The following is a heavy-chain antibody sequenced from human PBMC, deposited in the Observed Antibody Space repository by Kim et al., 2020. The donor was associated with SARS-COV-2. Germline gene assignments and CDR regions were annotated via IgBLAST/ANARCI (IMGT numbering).Heavy chain of an antibody. J-gene: IGHJ4*02. Sequence: GGSLRLSCAASGFTFSSYIMNWVRQAPGKGLEWVSTVTGSGGSTYYADSLKGRFTISRDNSRSTLYLDMNSLRAEDTALYYCARRGDTSRAVDNWGKGT. D-gene: IGHD3-10*01. V-gene: IGHV3-23*01. CDR3: ARRGDTSRAVDN. CDR1: GFTFSSYI. CDR2: VTGSGGST.